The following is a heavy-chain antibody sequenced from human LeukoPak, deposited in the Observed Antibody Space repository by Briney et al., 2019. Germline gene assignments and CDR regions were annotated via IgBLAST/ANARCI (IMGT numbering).Heavy chain of an antibody. CDR1: GGSINNYY. CDR2: IYTSGST. Sequence: PSETLSLTCTVSGGSINNYYWSWIRQPAGKGLEWIGRIYTSGSTNYNPSLKSRVTMSVDTSKNQFSLKLSSVTAADTAVYYCARQEYSSSWLFDYWGQGTLVTVSS. J-gene: IGHJ4*02. D-gene: IGHD6-13*01. CDR3: ARQEYSSSWLFDY. V-gene: IGHV4-4*07.